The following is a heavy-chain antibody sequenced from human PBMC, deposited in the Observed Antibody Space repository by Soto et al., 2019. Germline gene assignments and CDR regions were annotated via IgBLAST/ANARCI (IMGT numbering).Heavy chain of an antibody. CDR3: ARDPPYYDILTGHNDY. J-gene: IGHJ4*02. D-gene: IGHD3-9*01. CDR2: INPNSGGT. CDR1: GYTFTGYY. Sequence: ASVKVSCKASGYTFTGYYMHWVRQAPGQGLEWMGWINPNSGGTNYAQKFQGRVTMTRDTSISTAYMELSRLRSDDTAVYYCARDPPYYDILTGHNDYWGQGTLVTVSS. V-gene: IGHV1-2*02.